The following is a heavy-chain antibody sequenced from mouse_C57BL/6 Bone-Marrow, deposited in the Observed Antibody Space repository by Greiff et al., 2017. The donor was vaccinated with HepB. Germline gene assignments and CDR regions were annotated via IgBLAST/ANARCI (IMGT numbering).Heavy chain of an antibody. D-gene: IGHD1-1*01. CDR3: ASPVVAPNFDY. CDR1: GYAFSSSW. CDR2: IYPGDGDT. J-gene: IGHJ2*01. V-gene: IGHV1-82*01. Sequence: VQLQQSGPELVKPGASVKISCKASGYAFSSSWMNWVKQRPGKGLEWIGRIYPGDGDTNYNGKFKGKATLTADKSSSTAYMQLSSLTSEDSAVYFCASPVVAPNFDYWGQGTTLTVSS.